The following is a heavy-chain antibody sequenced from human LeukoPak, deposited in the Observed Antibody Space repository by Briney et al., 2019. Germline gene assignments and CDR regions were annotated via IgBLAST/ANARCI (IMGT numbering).Heavy chain of an antibody. J-gene: IGHJ4*02. Sequence: SESRSLTCAVYGGSFSGYYWSWLRQTPGKGLEWIGEINHSGSTNYNPSLKSRVTISVDTSKNQFSLKLSSVTAADTAVYYCASEEYGDYGYWGQGTLVTVSS. V-gene: IGHV4-34*01. CDR3: ASEEYGDYGY. D-gene: IGHD4-17*01. CDR2: INHSGST. CDR1: GGSFSGYY.